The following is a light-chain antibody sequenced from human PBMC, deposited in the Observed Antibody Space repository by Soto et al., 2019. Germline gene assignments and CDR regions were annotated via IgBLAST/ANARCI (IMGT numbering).Light chain of an antibody. J-gene: IGKJ2*01. CDR2: DAS. Sequence: EIVLTQSPATLSLSPGERATLSCRASQCVSSYLAWYQQKPGQAPRLLIYDASNRATGIPARFSGSGSGSDFTLIISSLEPEDFAVYYCQQRGTFGQGTKLEIK. CDR1: QCVSSY. CDR3: QQRGT. V-gene: IGKV3-11*01.